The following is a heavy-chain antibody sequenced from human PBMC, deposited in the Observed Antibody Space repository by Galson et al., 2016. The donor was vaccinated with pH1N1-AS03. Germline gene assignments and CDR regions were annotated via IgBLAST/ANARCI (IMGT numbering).Heavy chain of an antibody. V-gene: IGHV3-48*04. CDR1: EFTFNHYS. CDR2: ISSDSTTI. D-gene: IGHD1-26*01. CDR3: ARTSGAYFGSDFDI. Sequence: SLRLSCAASEFTFNHYSMNWVRQAPGKGLEWVSYISSDSTTIYYADSVKGRFTISRDNAKNSLYLQMNSLTAEDTAIYYCARTSGAYFGSDFDIWGQGTMVTVSS. J-gene: IGHJ3*02.